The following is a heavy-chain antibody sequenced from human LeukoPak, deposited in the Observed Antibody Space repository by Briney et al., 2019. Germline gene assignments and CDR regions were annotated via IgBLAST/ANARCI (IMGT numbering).Heavy chain of an antibody. D-gene: IGHD5-18*01. V-gene: IGHV3-23*01. J-gene: IGHJ4*02. CDR3: AKGEGYNYGYYFDY. Sequence: GGSLRLSCASSGFTFSSYAMSWVRQAPGKGLERVSAITASGGSTYYADSVKGRFTISRDNSKNTLSLQMNSLRAEDTAVYYCAKGEGYNYGYYFDYWGQGTLVTVSS. CDR2: ITASGGST. CDR1: GFTFSSYA.